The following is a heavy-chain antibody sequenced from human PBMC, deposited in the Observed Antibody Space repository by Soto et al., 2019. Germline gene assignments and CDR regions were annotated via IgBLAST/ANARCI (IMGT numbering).Heavy chain of an antibody. D-gene: IGHD2-15*01. CDR1: GYTFTSYG. CDR3: ARNLGYCSGGSC. CDR2: ISAYNGNT. J-gene: IGHJ4*02. V-gene: IGHV1-18*01. Sequence: ASVKVSCKASGYTFTSYGISWVRQAPGQGLEWMGWISAYNGNTNYAQKLQGRVTITRDTSASTAYMELSSLRSEDTAVYYCARNLGYCSGGSCWGQGTLVTVSS.